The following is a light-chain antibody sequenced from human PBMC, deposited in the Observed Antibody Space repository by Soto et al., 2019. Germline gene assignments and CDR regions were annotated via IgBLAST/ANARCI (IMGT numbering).Light chain of an antibody. V-gene: IGLV1-40*01. CDR3: QSYDSSLRGDV. Sequence: QSLLTQPPSVSGAPGQRVTISCTGSSSNIGAGYDVHWYQQLPGTAPKLLIYGNSNRPSGVPDRFSGSKSGTSASLAITGLQAEDEADYYCQSYDSSLRGDVFGTGTKLTVL. CDR2: GNS. J-gene: IGLJ1*01. CDR1: SSNIGAGYD.